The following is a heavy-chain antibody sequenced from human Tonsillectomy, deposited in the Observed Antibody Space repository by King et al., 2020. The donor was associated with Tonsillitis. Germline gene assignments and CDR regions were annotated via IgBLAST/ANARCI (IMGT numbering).Heavy chain of an antibody. CDR3: ARIVMITFGGVIVGNWFDT. CDR2: INPSDSYT. D-gene: IGHD3-16*02. V-gene: IGHV5-10-1*03. CDR1: GYSYTSYW. Sequence: ELQLVQSGAEVKKPGESLRISCKGSGYSYTSYWIIWVRQMPGKGLEWMGRINPSDSYTEYSPSFQGHVTISVDKSISTAYLQWSSLKASDTAMYYCARIVMITFGGVIVGNWFDTWGQGTLVTVSS. J-gene: IGHJ5*02.